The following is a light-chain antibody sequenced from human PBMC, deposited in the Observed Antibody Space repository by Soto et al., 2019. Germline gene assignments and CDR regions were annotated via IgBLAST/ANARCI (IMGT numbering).Light chain of an antibody. CDR3: QQYGTSPQT. CDR1: QSVSSK. V-gene: IGKV3-15*01. J-gene: IGKJ1*01. Sequence: EIVMTQSPATLSVSPGEGATLSCRASQSVSSKLAWYQQKPGQAPRLLIYGASTRATGIPARFSGSGSGTEFTLTISRLEPEDFAVYYCQQYGTSPQTFGQGTKVDIK. CDR2: GAS.